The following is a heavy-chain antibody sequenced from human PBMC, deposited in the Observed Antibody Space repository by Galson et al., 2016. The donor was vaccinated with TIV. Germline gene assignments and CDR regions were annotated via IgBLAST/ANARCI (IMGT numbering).Heavy chain of an antibody. J-gene: IGHJ6*02. CDR1: GYTFNKYG. CDR2: ISAYSGDT. V-gene: IGHV1-18*01. CDR3: TRDRGSMIMIPVIDYNFGMDV. D-gene: IGHD3-16*01. Sequence: SVKVSCKASGYTFNKYGVTWVRQAPGQGLEWMGWISAYSGDTNYAQKFQGRVTMTTDTYTSTAYMDLRSLRSDDTAVYYCTRDRGSMIMIPVIDYNFGMDVWGQGTTVTVSS.